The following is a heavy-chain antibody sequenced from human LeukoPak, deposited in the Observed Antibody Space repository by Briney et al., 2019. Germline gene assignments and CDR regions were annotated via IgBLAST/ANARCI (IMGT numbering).Heavy chain of an antibody. Sequence: PGESLKISCKGSGYSFTSYWIGWVRQMPGKGLEWMGIIYPGDSDTRYSPSFQGQVTISADKSISTAYLQWSSLKASDTAMYYCARHLRPLYYDILTGYYPTRETDAFDIWGQGTMVTVSS. J-gene: IGHJ3*02. D-gene: IGHD3-9*01. CDR1: GYSFTSYW. V-gene: IGHV5-51*01. CDR2: IYPGDSDT. CDR3: ARHLRPLYYDILTGYYPTRETDAFDI.